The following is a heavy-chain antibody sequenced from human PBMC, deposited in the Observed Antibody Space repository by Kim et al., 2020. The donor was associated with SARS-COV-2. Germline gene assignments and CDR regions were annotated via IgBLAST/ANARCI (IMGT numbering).Heavy chain of an antibody. D-gene: IGHD2-21*02. CDR1: GYSFTRYW. CDR3: ARPRGDYYYYYGMDV. Sequence: GESLKISCKGSGYSFTRYWIGWVRQMPGKGLEWMGIIYPSHSNTRYSPSFQGQVTISADKSISTAYLQWSSLKASDTAMYYCARPRGDYYYYYGMDVWGQGTTVTVSS. J-gene: IGHJ6*02. V-gene: IGHV5-51*01. CDR2: IYPSHSNT.